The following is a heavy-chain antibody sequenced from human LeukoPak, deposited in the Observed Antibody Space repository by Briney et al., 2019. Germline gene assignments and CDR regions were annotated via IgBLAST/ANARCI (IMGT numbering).Heavy chain of an antibody. J-gene: IGHJ4*02. V-gene: IGHV3-15*01. CDR3: TTGKVSTVTRYYFDY. CDR1: GFTFSNAW. CDR2: IKSKTDGGTT. Sequence: GGSLRLSCAASGFTFSNAWMSWVRQAPGKGLEWVGRIKSKTDGGTTDYAAPVKGRFTISRDDSKNTLYLQMNSLKTEDTAVYYCTTGKVSTVTRYYFDYWGQGTLATVSS. D-gene: IGHD4-17*01.